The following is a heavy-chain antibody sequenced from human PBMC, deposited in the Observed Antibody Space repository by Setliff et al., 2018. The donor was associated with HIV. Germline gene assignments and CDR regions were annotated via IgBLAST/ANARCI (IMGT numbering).Heavy chain of an antibody. J-gene: IGHJ6*03. V-gene: IGHV4-34*01. Sequence: PSETLSLTCTVSGGPLSGYFWTWIRQTPDKGLEWIGDMNHSGTTNYNLSLNSRTTLSLDTSKNQLFLKLMSVVAADTGLSFCARGRDASTWYLSHFYSYYYLDVWGNGTTVTVSS. CDR1: GGPLSGYF. D-gene: IGHD6-13*01. CDR2: MNHSGTT. CDR3: ARGRDASTWYLSHFYSYYYLDV.